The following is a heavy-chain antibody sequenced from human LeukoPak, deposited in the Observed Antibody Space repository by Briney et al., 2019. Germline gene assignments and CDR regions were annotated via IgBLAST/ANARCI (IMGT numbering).Heavy chain of an antibody. CDR3: AKDGLLWFGELFPYYFDY. V-gene: IGHV3-23*01. CDR2: ISGSGGST. Sequence: GGSLRLSCAASGFTFSSYAMSWVRQAPGKGLEWVSAISGSGGSTYYADSVKGRFTISRDNSKNKLYLQMNSLRAEDTAVYYCAKDGLLWFGELFPYYFDYWGQGTLVTVSS. J-gene: IGHJ4*02. D-gene: IGHD3-10*01. CDR1: GFTFSSYA.